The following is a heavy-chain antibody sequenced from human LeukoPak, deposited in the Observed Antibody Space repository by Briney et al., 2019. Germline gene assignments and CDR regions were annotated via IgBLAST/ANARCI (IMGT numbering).Heavy chain of an antibody. J-gene: IGHJ6*02. CDR1: GDSITLFY. V-gene: IGHV4-4*07. CDR3: ARDSSGWYGLDV. D-gene: IGHD6-19*01. CDR2: MYDSGST. Sequence: SETLSLTCAVSGDSITLFYWSWIRPPAGEGLEWIGRMYDSGSTNYNPSLKGRVTMSADTSKNHFSLKLSSVTAADTAVYYCARDSSGWYGLDVWGQGTTVTVSS.